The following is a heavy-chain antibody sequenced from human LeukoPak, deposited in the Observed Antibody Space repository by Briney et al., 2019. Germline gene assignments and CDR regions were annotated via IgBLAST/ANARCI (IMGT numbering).Heavy chain of an antibody. D-gene: IGHD3-10*01. Sequence: GGSLRLSCAPSGFTFSSSNMHWVRQSPGKGLEWLALISYDGTKTYYAESVKGRFTVSRDNFKNTLFLQMNSLTAEDTAIYYCEREWFGESNWGQGARVTVSS. V-gene: IGHV3-30*04. CDR1: GFTFSSSN. J-gene: IGHJ4*02. CDR2: ISYDGTKT. CDR3: EREWFGESN.